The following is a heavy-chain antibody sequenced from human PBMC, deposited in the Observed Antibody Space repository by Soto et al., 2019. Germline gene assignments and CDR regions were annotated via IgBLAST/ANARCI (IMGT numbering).Heavy chain of an antibody. J-gene: IGHJ6*02. CDR2: IKQDGSEK. D-gene: IGHD3-10*01. CDR1: GFTFSSYW. V-gene: IGHV3-7*01. Sequence: EVQLVESGGGLVQPGGSLRLSCAASGFTFSSYWMSWVRQAPGKGLEWVANIKQDGSEKYYVDSVKGRFTISRDNAKNSLYLQMNSLRAEDTAVYYCARDRYYGSGSYYMSPSYYYYGMDVWGQGTTVTVSS. CDR3: ARDRYYGSGSYYMSPSYYYYGMDV.